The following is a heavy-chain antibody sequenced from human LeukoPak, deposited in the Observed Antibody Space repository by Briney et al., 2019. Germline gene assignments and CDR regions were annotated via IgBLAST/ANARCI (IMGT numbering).Heavy chain of an antibody. J-gene: IGHJ4*02. D-gene: IGHD2-2*01. CDR2: IYYSGST. Sequence: SQTLSLTCTVSGVSIRSGGYYWSWIRQHPGKGLEWIGYIYYSGSTYYNPSLKSRVSISVDMSKNQFSLKLSSVTAADTAVYYCARCSSTSSAKIDFWGQGTLVTVSS. CDR3: ARCSSTSSAKIDF. CDR1: GVSIRSGGYY. V-gene: IGHV4-31*03.